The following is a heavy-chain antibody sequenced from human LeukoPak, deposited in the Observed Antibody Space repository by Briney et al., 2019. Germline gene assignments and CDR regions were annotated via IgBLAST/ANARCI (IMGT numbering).Heavy chain of an antibody. CDR1: GYTLAELS. V-gene: IGHV1-24*01. Sequence: ASVKVSCKVSGYTLAELSMHWVRQAPGKGLEWMGGFDPEDGETIYAQKFQGRVTMTEDTSTDTAYMELSSLRSEDTAVYYCATAGELRGYSYGYFSAYWGQGTLVTVSS. J-gene: IGHJ4*02. CDR2: FDPEDGET. D-gene: IGHD5-18*01. CDR3: ATAGELRGYSYGYFSAY.